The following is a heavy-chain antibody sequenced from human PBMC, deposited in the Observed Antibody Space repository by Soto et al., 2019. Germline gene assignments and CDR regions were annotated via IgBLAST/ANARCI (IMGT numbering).Heavy chain of an antibody. CDR2: IYYSGSP. V-gene: IGHV4-59*01. D-gene: IGHD5-18*01. J-gene: IGHJ6*02. CDR1: GDSISTYY. CDR3: ARGGNTALAYYFYGMDV. Sequence: QVQLQESGPGLVKPSETLSLTCTVSGDSISTYYWTWIRQPPGKGLEWIGYIYYSGSPSYNPSLKSRVTISVDTSKNQFCLKVSSVTAADTAMYYCARGGNTALAYYFYGMDVWGQGTTVTVSS.